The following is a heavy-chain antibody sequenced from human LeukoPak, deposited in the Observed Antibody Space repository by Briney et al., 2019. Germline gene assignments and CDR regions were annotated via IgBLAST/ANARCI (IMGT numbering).Heavy chain of an antibody. J-gene: IGHJ5*02. V-gene: IGHV4-61*02. Sequence: SETLSLTCTVSGGSISSGSYYWSWIRQPAGKGLEWIGRIYTSGSTNYNPSLKSRVTISVDTSKNQFSLRLNSVTATDTAVYYCARLNKPGWFDPWGQGTLVTVSS. CDR1: GGSISSGSYY. CDR3: ARLNKPGWFDP. D-gene: IGHD1-14*01. CDR2: IYTSGST.